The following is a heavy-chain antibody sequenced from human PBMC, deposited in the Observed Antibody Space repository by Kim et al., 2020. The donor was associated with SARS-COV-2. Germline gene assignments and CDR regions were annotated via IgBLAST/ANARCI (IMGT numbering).Heavy chain of an antibody. CDR2: IKSKTDGGTT. Sequence: GGSLRLSCAASGFTFSNAWMSWVRQAPGKGLEWVGRIKSKTDGGTTDYAAPVKGRFTISRDDSKNTLYLQMNSLKAEDTAVYYCTTDAPYDFWSGYYGMDVWGQGTTVTISS. J-gene: IGHJ6*02. CDR3: TTDAPYDFWSGYYGMDV. V-gene: IGHV3-15*01. D-gene: IGHD3-3*01. CDR1: GFTFSNAW.